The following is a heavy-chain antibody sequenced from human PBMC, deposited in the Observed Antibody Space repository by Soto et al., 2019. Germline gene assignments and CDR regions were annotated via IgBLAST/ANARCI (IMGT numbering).Heavy chain of an antibody. CDR1: GGSFSGNNW. D-gene: IGHD1-7*01. CDR3: ASRDPGTSVDY. Sequence: SETLSLTCAVCGGSFSGNNWWTWVRQPPGQGLEWIGEIYRTGSTNYNPSLKSRVTISLDKSENQFSLKVTSLTAADTAVYYCASRDPGTSVDYWGQGTLVTVSS. CDR2: IYRTGST. V-gene: IGHV4-4*02. J-gene: IGHJ4*02.